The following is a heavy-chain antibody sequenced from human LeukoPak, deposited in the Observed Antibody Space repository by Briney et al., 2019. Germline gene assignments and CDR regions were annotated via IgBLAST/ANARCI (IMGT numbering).Heavy chain of an antibody. V-gene: IGHV3-48*04. Sequence: GGSLRLSCAASGFTLSSYSMNWVRQAPGKGLEWVSYISSSNSTIYYADSVKGRFTISRDNAKNSLYLQMNSLRAEDTAVYYCARGGTDYYDSSGFDYWGQGTLVTVSS. D-gene: IGHD3-22*01. CDR1: GFTLSSYS. CDR2: ISSSNSTI. J-gene: IGHJ4*02. CDR3: ARGGTDYYDSSGFDY.